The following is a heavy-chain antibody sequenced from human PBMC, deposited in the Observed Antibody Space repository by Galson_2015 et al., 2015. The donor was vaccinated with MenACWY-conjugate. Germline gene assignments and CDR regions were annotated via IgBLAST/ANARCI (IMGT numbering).Heavy chain of an antibody. CDR2: IYYSGSA. V-gene: IGHV4-59*08. CDR1: GGSISSNF. D-gene: IGHD6-25*01. Sequence: ETLSLTRTVSGGSISSNFWSWIRQPPGKGLEWLGYIYYSGSANYNPSLKSRFPISVGTAKNQFSLKMSSVTAADTAVYYCAGLIAAGDYFDNWGQGSLVTVSS. J-gene: IGHJ4*02. CDR3: AGLIAAGDYFDN.